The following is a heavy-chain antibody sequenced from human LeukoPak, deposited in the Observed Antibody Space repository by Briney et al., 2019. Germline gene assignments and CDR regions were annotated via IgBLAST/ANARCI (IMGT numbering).Heavy chain of an antibody. J-gene: IGHJ4*02. D-gene: IGHD5-12*01. CDR2: ISSSGTT. CDR1: SGSISSGDYY. Sequence: SETLSLTCTVSSGSISSGDYYWSWIRQPPGKGLEGIGYISSSGTTYYNPALTSRITISLDSSKSQFSLNLSSVTASDTAVYYCAGVSNGGYGGFDYWGQGTLVTVSS. V-gene: IGHV4-30-4*01. CDR3: AGVSNGGYGGFDY.